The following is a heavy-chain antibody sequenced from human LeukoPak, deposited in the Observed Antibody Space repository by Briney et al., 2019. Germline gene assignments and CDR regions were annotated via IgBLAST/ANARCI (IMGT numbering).Heavy chain of an antibody. D-gene: IGHD5/OR15-5a*01. J-gene: IGHJ5*02. Sequence: ASVKVSCKASGYTFTSYGISWVRQAPGQGLEWMGWISAYNGNTNYAQKLQGRVTMTTDTSTSTAYMELRSLRSDGTAVYYCARVHLRLNWFDPWGQGTLVTVSS. CDR3: ARVHLRLNWFDP. CDR1: GYTFTSYG. V-gene: IGHV1-18*01. CDR2: ISAYNGNT.